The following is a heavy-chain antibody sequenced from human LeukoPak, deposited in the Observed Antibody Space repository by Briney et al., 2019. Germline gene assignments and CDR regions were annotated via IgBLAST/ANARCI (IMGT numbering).Heavy chain of an antibody. J-gene: IGHJ4*02. CDR1: GGSFSGYY. Sequence: SETLSLTCAVYGGSFSGYYWSWIRQPPGKGLEWIGEINHSGSTNYNPSLKSRVTISVDTSKDQFSLKLSSVPAADTAVYYCAISSHCSSTSCYVRLGYWGQGTLVTVSS. D-gene: IGHD2-2*01. CDR2: INHSGST. V-gene: IGHV4-34*01. CDR3: AISSHCSSTSCYVRLGY.